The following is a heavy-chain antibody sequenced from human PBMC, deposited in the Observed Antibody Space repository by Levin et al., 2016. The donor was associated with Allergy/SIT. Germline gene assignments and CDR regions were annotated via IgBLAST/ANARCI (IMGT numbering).Heavy chain of an antibody. CDR1: GGSISSYY. CDR3: ARTRMPIVIHAFDI. V-gene: IGHV4-59*13. CDR2: IYYSGST. D-gene: IGHD2/OR15-2a*01. Sequence: SETLSLTCTVSGGSISSYYWSWIRQPPGKGLEWIGYIYYSGSTNYNPSLKSRVTISVDTSKNQFSLKLSSVTAADTAVYYCARTRMPIVIHAFDIWGQGTMVTVSS. J-gene: IGHJ3*02.